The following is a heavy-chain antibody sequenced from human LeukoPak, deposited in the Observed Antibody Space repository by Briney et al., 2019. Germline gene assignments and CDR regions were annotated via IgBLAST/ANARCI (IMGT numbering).Heavy chain of an antibody. CDR2: ISYDGSNK. Sequence: EGSLRLSCAASGFTFSSYAMHWVRQAPGKGLEWVAVISYDGSNKYYADSVKGRFTISRDNSKNTLYLQMNSLRAEDTAVYYCATYARELDDYWGQGTLVTVSS. D-gene: IGHD1-26*01. V-gene: IGHV3-30-3*01. J-gene: IGHJ4*02. CDR1: GFTFSSYA. CDR3: ATYARELDDY.